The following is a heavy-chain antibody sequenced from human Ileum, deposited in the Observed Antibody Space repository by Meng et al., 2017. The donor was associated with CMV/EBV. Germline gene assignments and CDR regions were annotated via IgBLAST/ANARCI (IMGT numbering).Heavy chain of an antibody. CDR2: INHSGST. CDR1: GYY. CDR3: ARGRGMATIGRYYYYYYGMDV. Sequence: GYYWSWIRQPPGKGLEWIGEINHSGSTNYNPSLKSRVTISVDTSKNQFSLKLSSVTAADTAVYYCARGRGMATIGRYYYYYYGMDVWGQGTTVTVSS. V-gene: IGHV4-34*01. D-gene: IGHD5-24*01. J-gene: IGHJ6*02.